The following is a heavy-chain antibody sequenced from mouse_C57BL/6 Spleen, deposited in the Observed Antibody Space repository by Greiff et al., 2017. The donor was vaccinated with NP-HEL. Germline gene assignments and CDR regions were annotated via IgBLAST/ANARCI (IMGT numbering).Heavy chain of an antibody. CDR3: ARAGPIYYAMDY. V-gene: IGHV1-26*01. CDR2: INPNNGGT. J-gene: IGHJ4*01. D-gene: IGHD3-1*01. Sequence: QLQQSGPELVKPGASVKLSCKASGYTFTDYYMNWVKQSHGKSLEWIGDINPNNGGTSYNQKFKGKATLTVDKSSSTAYMELRSLTSEDSAVYYCARAGPIYYAMDYWGQGTSVTVSS. CDR1: GYTFTDYY.